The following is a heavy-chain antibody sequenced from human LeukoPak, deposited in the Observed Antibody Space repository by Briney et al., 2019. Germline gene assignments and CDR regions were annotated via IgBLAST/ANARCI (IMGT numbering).Heavy chain of an antibody. V-gene: IGHV3-48*03. D-gene: IGHD6-13*01. Sequence: PGGSLRLSCAASGFTFSSYKMNWVRQAPGKGLEWVSYISTSDTTIYYADSVKGRFTISRDNAKNSLYLQMNSLRVEDTAVYYCARGGGSSWRLDCWGQGTLVTVSS. CDR3: ARGGGSSWRLDC. CDR2: ISTSDTTI. J-gene: IGHJ4*02. CDR1: GFTFSSYK.